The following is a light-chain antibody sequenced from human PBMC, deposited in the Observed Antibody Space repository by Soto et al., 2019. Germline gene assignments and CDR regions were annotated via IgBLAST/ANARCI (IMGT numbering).Light chain of an antibody. V-gene: IGLV1-44*01. CDR1: YSNIGIND. CDR3: LSYETNTWV. Sequence: QSVLTQPPSASGTPGQRVTVSCSGTYSNIGINDVHWYRQLSGTAPQILIYDTSQRATGVPDRFSGSRSGTSASLVISGLKTEDEADYYCLSYETNTWVFGGGTKLTVL. CDR2: DTS. J-gene: IGLJ3*02.